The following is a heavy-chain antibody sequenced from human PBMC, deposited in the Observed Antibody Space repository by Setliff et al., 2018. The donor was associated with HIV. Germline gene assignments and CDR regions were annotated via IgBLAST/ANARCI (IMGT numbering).Heavy chain of an antibody. V-gene: IGHV1-18*01. CDR3: AREGIERYQYYNFWSGYYTPDY. J-gene: IGHJ4*02. CDR2: ITPYNNNT. CDR1: GYTFSTYG. D-gene: IGHD3-3*01. Sequence: ASVKVSCKASGYTFSTYGISWVRQAPGQGLEWMGWITPYNNNTQYTQHLQGRVTMTTDTYTSTAYMDLRSLRSDDTAVYYCAREGIERYQYYNFWSGYYTPDYWGQGTLVTVSS.